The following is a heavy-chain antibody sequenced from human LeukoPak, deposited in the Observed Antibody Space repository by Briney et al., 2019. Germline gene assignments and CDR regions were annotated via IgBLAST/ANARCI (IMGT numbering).Heavy chain of an antibody. V-gene: IGHV1-2*02. D-gene: IGHD3-16*01. Sequence: ASVKVSYKASGYTVTGYHMHWVRQAPGQGLEWMGWINPNSGGTSYAQKLQGRVTMTRDMSTSTVYMELSSLRSEDTAVYYCARVMIDYFDYWGQGTLVTVSS. CDR1: GYTVTGYH. CDR3: ARVMIDYFDY. CDR2: INPNSGGT. J-gene: IGHJ4*02.